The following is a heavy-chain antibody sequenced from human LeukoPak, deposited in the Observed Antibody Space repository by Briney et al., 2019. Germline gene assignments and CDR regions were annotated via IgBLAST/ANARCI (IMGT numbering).Heavy chain of an antibody. V-gene: IGHV4-4*07. CDR3: AASPSGGWFDP. CDR2: IYTSGGT. J-gene: IGHJ5*02. CDR1: GGSISSYY. D-gene: IGHD1-26*01. Sequence: SETLSLTCTVSGGSISSYYRSWIRQPAGKGLEWIGRIYTSGGTNYNPSLKSRVTMSVDTSKNQFSLKLSSVTAADTAVYYCAASPSGGWFDPWGQGTLVTVSS.